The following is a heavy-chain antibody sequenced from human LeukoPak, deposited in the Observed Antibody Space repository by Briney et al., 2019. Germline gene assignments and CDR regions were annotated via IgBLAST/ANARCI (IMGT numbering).Heavy chain of an antibody. CDR2: ISAYNGNT. CDR3: ARGGGAAADYSYSYMDV. CDR1: GYTFTSYG. J-gene: IGHJ6*03. D-gene: IGHD6-13*01. V-gene: IGHV1-18*01. Sequence: ASVKVSCKASGYTFTSYGITWVRQAPGQGLEWMGWISAYNGNTNYAQKLQGRVTMTTDTSTSTAYMELRSMSSDDTDVYACARGGGAAADYSYSYMDVWGKGTTVTVSS.